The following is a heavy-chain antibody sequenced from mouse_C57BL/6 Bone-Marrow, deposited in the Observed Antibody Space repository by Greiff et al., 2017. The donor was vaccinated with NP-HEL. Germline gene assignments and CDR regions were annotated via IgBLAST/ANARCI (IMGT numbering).Heavy chain of an antibody. J-gene: IGHJ4*01. D-gene: IGHD1-1*01. Sequence: VQRVESGAELMKPGASVKLSCKATGYTFTGYWIEWVKQRPGHGLEWIGEILPGSGGTNYNEKFKGKATFTADTSSNTAYMQLSSLTTEDSAIYYCASSDTTVAMDYWGQGTSVTVSS. V-gene: IGHV1-9*01. CDR2: ILPGSGGT. CDR1: GYTFTGYW. CDR3: ASSDTTVAMDY.